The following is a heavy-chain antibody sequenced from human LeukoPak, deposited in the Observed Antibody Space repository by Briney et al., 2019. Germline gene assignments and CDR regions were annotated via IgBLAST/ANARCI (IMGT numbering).Heavy chain of an antibody. V-gene: IGHV3-66*04. CDR1: GFTVGTSY. D-gene: IGHD3-10*01. CDR3: ARHLDYYGSGIYEY. Sequence: GGSLRLSCEASGFTVGTSYMSWVRQAPGKGLEWVSLIYTGSSTYYTNSVKGRFTISRDNSKNTVYLQMNSLRAEDTAVYYCARHLDYYGSGIYEYWGQGTLVTVSS. CDR2: IYTGSST. J-gene: IGHJ4*02.